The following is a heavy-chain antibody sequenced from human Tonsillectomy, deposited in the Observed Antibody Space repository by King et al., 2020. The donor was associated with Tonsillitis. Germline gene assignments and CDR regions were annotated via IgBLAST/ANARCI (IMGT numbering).Heavy chain of an antibody. V-gene: IGHV4-61*02. D-gene: IGHD3-3*01. CDR3: ARDNYDCWSGEYYYMDV. Sequence: QLQESGPGLVKPSQTLSLTCTVSGGSISSGSYYWSWIRQPAGKGLEWIGRIYTSGSTNYNPSLKSRVTMSVDTSKNQFSLKLSSVTAADTAVYYCARDNYDCWSGEYYYMDVWGKGTTVTVSS. J-gene: IGHJ6*03. CDR1: GGSISSGSYY. CDR2: IYTSGST.